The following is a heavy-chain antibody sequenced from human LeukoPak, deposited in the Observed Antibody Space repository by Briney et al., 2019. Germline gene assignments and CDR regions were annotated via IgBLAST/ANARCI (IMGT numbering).Heavy chain of an antibody. D-gene: IGHD4-11*01. V-gene: IGHV1-8*01. J-gene: IGHJ4*02. CDR2: MNPNSGNT. Sequence: ASVKVSCKASGYTFTGYDVNWVRQATGQGLEWMGWMNPNSGNTGYAQRFQGRVTMTRNTSISTAYMELSSLRPEDTAVYYCARALHDYSPLSESALDYWGQGTLVTVSS. CDR3: ARALHDYSPLSESALDY. CDR1: GYTFTGYD.